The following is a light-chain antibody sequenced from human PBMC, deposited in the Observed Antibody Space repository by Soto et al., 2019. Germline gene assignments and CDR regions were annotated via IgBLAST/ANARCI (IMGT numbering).Light chain of an antibody. CDR3: HQYDSWT. V-gene: IGKV3-20*01. J-gene: IGKJ1*01. CDR2: GAS. CDR1: QSVSRY. Sequence: EIVMTQSPATLSVSAGEGATVACRASQSVSRYLAWYQQKPGQAPRLLIYGASSRATGIPDRFSGSGSGTDFTLTIRRLEPEDFAVYYCHQYDSWTFGQGTKVDIK.